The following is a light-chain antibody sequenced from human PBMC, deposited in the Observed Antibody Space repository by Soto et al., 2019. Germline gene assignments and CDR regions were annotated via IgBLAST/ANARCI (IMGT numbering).Light chain of an antibody. V-gene: IGKV3-20*01. CDR3: QQFGGSPYT. Sequence: EIVLTQSPGTLSLSPGERATLSCRASQSVSSSFLAWYQQKPGQAPRILIYGASRRATGIPDRFSGSGSGTDFTLTISRLEPEDFAVYYCQQFGGSPYTFGQGTKLEIK. CDR1: QSVSSSF. J-gene: IGKJ2*01. CDR2: GAS.